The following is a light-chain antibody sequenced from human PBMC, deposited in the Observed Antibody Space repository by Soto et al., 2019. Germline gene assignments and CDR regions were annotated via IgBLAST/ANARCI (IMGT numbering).Light chain of an antibody. Sequence: EIGLTQSPATLSLSPGDRATLSCRASQSVSRYLAWYQQKPGQAPRLLIHDTSTRATGVPDTFSGSGSGTVFTLTISSLDPEDSAMYHCQQRVSCPPTFGGGTHVEIK. J-gene: IGKJ4*01. V-gene: IGKV3-11*01. CDR1: QSVSRY. CDR2: DTS. CDR3: QQRVSCPPT.